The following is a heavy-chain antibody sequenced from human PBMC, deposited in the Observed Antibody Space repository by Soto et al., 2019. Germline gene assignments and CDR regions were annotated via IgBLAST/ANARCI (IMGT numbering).Heavy chain of an antibody. D-gene: IGHD4-17*01. CDR2: IIPIFGTA. CDR3: ASRRDYGDYVVVDY. J-gene: IGHJ4*02. V-gene: IGHV1-69*13. CDR1: GGTFSSYA. Sequence: SVKVSCKASGGTFSSYAISWVRQAPGQGLEWMGGIIPIFGTANYAQKFQGRVTITADESTSTTYMELSSLRSEDTAVYYCASRRDYGDYVVVDYWGQGTLVTVSS.